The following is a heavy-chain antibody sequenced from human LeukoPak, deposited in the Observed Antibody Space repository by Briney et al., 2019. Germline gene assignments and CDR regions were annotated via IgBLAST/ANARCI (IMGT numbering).Heavy chain of an antibody. Sequence: GGSLRLSCAASGFTFSSSGMSWVRQAPGKGPEWVSAISGSGDLTYYADSVKGRFTISRDNSKNTLYLQMNSLRAEDTAVYYCAKDSYYDYVWGSYRYTNQFDYWGQGTLVTVSS. CDR2: ISGSGDLT. CDR1: GFTFSSSG. J-gene: IGHJ4*02. V-gene: IGHV3-23*01. D-gene: IGHD3-16*02. CDR3: AKDSYYDYVWGSYRYTNQFDY.